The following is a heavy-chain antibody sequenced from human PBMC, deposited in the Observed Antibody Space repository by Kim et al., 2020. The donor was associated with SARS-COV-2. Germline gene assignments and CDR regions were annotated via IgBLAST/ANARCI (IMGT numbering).Heavy chain of an antibody. Sequence: GGSLRLSCAASGFTFSGSAMHWVRQASGKGLEWVGRIRSKANSYATAYAASVKGRFTISRDDSKNTAYLQMNSLKTEDTAVYYCTRHEELRLGELSYQYGMDVWGQGTTVTVSS. J-gene: IGHJ6*02. CDR3: TRHEELRLGELSYQYGMDV. D-gene: IGHD3-16*02. CDR1: GFTFSGSA. CDR2: IRSKANSYAT. V-gene: IGHV3-73*01.